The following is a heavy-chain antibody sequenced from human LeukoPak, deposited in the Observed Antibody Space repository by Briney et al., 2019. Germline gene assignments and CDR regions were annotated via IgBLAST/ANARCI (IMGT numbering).Heavy chain of an antibody. CDR3: AREAIVGATTDY. CDR1: GYSISSGYY. CDR2: IHHSGST. J-gene: IGHJ4*02. Sequence: PSETLSLTCAVSGYSISSGYYWGWIRQPPGRGLEWFGSIHHSGSTFYNPSLKSRVTISVDTSKNKFSLRLSSVTAADTAVYYCAREAIVGATTDYWGQGTLVTVSS. D-gene: IGHD1-26*01. V-gene: IGHV4-38-2*02.